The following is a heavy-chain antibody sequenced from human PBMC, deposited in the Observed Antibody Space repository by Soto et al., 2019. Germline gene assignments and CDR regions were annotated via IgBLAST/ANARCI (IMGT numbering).Heavy chain of an antibody. V-gene: IGHV3-7*01. D-gene: IGHD6-6*01. J-gene: IGHJ4*02. Sequence: EVQLVESGGGLVQTGGSLRLSCAASGFTFSSYWMSLVRQAPGKGLEWVANIKEDGSEKHYVDSVKGRFPISIDNAKNSLYLQVKSLRAEDPAIFHCARYRWSGSSPDYFDYWGQGTLVTVSS. CDR1: GFTFSSYW. CDR3: ARYRWSGSSPDYFDY. CDR2: IKEDGSEK.